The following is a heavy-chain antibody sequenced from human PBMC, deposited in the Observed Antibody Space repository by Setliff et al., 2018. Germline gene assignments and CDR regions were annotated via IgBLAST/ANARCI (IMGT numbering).Heavy chain of an antibody. Sequence: PSETLSLTCTVSGGSISDYYWSWIRQPPGKGLEWLGYIHNRGTTNYNPSLRSRVTMSVDTSKKQFSLKLSSVTTADTAVYYCARVAPILGSSGSPHFDYWGPGTLVTVSS. CDR3: ARVAPILGSSGSPHFDY. V-gene: IGHV4-59*01. CDR1: GGSISDYY. J-gene: IGHJ4*02. CDR2: IHNRGTT. D-gene: IGHD3-10*01.